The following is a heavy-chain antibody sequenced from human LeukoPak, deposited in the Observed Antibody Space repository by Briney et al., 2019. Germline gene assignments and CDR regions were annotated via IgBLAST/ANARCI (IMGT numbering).Heavy chain of an antibody. D-gene: IGHD3-22*01. V-gene: IGHV3-48*04. CDR1: GFTFSSYA. J-gene: IGHJ4*02. Sequence: GGSLRLSCAASGFTFSSYAMSWVRQAPGKGLEWVSYISSSSSTIYYADSVKGRFTISRDNAKNSLYLQMNSLRAEDTAVYYCARADYYDSSGHTYFDYWGQGTLVTVSS. CDR3: ARADYYDSSGHTYFDY. CDR2: ISSSSSTI.